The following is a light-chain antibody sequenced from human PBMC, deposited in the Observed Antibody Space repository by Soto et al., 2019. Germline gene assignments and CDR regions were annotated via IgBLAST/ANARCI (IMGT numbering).Light chain of an antibody. CDR2: DAS. CDR1: QSISSW. J-gene: IGKJ2*01. V-gene: IGKV1-5*01. CDR3: QQYNSYSGYT. Sequence: DIQMTQSPSTLSASVGERVTITCRASQSISSWLAWYQQKPGTAPKILIYDASSLESGVPSRFSGSGSGTEFTLTISSLQPDDFATYYCQQYNSYSGYTFGQGTKLEIK.